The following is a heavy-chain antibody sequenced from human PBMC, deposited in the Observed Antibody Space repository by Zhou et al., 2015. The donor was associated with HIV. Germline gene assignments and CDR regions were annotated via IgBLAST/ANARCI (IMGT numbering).Heavy chain of an antibody. D-gene: IGHD3-22*01. V-gene: IGHV1-46*01. CDR3: ARYYYDSSGYSKPYYYGMDV. CDR1: GYTFTRYY. Sequence: QVQLVQSGAEVKKPGVSVKVSCKASGYTFTRYYIHWVRQAPGQGLEWMGIINPGGGSTSYAQKFQGRVTMTRHTSTSTVYMVLSGLRSDDTAVYYCARYYYDSSGYSKPYYYGMDVWGQGTTVTVSS. CDR2: INPGGGST. J-gene: IGHJ6*02.